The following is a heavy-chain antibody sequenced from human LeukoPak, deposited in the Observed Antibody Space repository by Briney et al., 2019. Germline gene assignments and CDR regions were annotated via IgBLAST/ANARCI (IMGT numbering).Heavy chain of an antibody. Sequence: SVKLSCKASGGTFSSYAISWVRQAPGQGLESMGGIIPIFGTANYAQKFQGRVTITADESTSTTYTELSSLRSEDTAVYYCARDSYSSGLWYFDLWGRGTLVTVSS. V-gene: IGHV1-69*13. J-gene: IGHJ2*01. CDR1: GGTFSSYA. CDR2: IIPIFGTA. CDR3: ARDSYSSGLWYFDL. D-gene: IGHD6-25*01.